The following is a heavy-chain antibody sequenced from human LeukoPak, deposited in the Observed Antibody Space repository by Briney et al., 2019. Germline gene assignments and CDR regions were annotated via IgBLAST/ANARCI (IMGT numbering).Heavy chain of an antibody. Sequence: SETLSLTCAGYGGSFSGYYWSWIRQPPGKGLEWIGEINHSGSTNYNPSLKSRVTISVDTSKNQFSLKLSSVTAADTAVYYCARGPGYCSSTSCYRFDPWGQGTLVTVSS. CDR3: ARGPGYCSSTSCYRFDP. CDR2: INHSGST. D-gene: IGHD2-2*01. V-gene: IGHV4-34*01. J-gene: IGHJ5*02. CDR1: GGSFSGYY.